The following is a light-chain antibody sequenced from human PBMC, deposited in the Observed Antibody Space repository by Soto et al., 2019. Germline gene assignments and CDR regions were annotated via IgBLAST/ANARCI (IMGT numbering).Light chain of an antibody. CDR1: QSVNSN. Sequence: EKVMTQSPATLSVSPGERATLSCRASQSVNSNLAWYQQKPGQAPRLLIYGASSRATDIPGRFSGSGSGTDFTLTVSRLEPEDFAVYYCQQYDRSPWTFGQGTKVDIK. CDR3: QQYDRSPWT. CDR2: GAS. V-gene: IGKV3-20*01. J-gene: IGKJ1*01.